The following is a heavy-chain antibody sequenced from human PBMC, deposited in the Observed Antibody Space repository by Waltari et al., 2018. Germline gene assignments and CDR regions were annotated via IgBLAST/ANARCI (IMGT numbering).Heavy chain of an antibody. V-gene: IGHV1-46*01. CDR1: GYTFTSYN. Sequence: QVQLVQHGAEVKRPGASVKVSGRASGYTFTSYNKHGVRQAPGQGLEWMGIINPSDGGTSYAQRFRGRVTMTRDTSTSTVYMEMSSLRSEDTAVYYCAGERAATFYFDFWGQGTLVTVSS. CDR2: INPSDGGT. CDR3: AGERAATFYFDF. J-gene: IGHJ4*02.